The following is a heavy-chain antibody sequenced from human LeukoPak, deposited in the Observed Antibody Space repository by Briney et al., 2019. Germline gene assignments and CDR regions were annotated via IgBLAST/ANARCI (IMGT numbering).Heavy chain of an antibody. CDR1: GGTFSSYA. J-gene: IGHJ4*02. CDR3: ASKDCTKCSGRY. CDR2: IIPILGIA. V-gene: IGHV1-69*04. D-gene: IGHD2-8*01. Sequence: SVKVSCKASGGTFSSYAISWVRQAPGQGLEWMGRIIPILGIANYAQKFQGRVTITADKSTSTAYMELSSLRSEDTAVYYCASKDCTKCSGRYWGQGALVSVSS.